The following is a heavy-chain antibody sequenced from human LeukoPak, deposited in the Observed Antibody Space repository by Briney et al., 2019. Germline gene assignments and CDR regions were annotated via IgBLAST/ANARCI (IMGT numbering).Heavy chain of an antibody. V-gene: IGHV3-74*01. J-gene: IGHJ6*02. D-gene: IGHD3-3*01. CDR1: GFTFSSYW. CDR2: INSDGSST. Sequence: PGGSLRLSCAASGFTFSSYWMHWVRQAPGKGLVWVSRINSDGSSTSYADSVKGRFTISRDNAKNTLYLQMNSLRAEDTAVYYCERDYYDFWSVYYSRVNNYYSNMDVWGQGTTVTVS. CDR3: ERDYYDFWSVYYSRVNNYYSNMDV.